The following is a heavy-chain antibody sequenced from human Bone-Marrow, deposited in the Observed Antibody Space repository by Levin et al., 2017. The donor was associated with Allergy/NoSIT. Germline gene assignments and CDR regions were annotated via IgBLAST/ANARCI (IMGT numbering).Heavy chain of an antibody. J-gene: IGHJ6*02. CDR2: IKSKTDGGTT. CDR1: GFTFSNVW. D-gene: IGHD2-21*02. V-gene: IGHV3-15*01. CDR3: TTWFLVVAPAIPYYYYGMDV. Sequence: GESLKISCAASGFTFSNVWMSWVRQAPGKGLEWVGRIKSKTDGGTTDYAALVKGRFTISRDDSKNTLDLQMNSLTPEDTALYYCTTWFLVVAPAIPYYYYGMDVWGQGTTVTVSS.